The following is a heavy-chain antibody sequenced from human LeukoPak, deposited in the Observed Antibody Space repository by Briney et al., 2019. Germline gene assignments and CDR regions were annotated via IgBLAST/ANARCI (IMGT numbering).Heavy chain of an antibody. CDR1: GGSFSGYY. V-gene: IGHV4-34*01. CDR2: INHSGST. CDR3: ARGRGAAAN. Sequence: PSETLSLTCAVYGGSFSGYYWSWIRQPPGKGLEWIGEINHSGSTNYNPSLKSRVTISVDTSKNQFSLKLSSVTAADTAVYYCARGRGAAANWGQGTLVTVSS. J-gene: IGHJ4*02. D-gene: IGHD6-13*01.